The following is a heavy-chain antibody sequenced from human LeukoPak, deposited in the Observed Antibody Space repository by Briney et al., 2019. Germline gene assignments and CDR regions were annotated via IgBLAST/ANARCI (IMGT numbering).Heavy chain of an antibody. CDR3: ARDRTGDGYNPFDY. Sequence: SQTLSLTCTVSGGSISSGSYYWSWIRQPAGKGLEWIGRIYTSGSTNYNPSLKSRVSISVDTSKNQFSLKLSSVTAADTAVYYCARDRTGDGYNPFDYWGQGTLVTVSS. D-gene: IGHD5-24*01. CDR2: IYTSGST. CDR1: GGSISSGSYY. J-gene: IGHJ4*02. V-gene: IGHV4-61*02.